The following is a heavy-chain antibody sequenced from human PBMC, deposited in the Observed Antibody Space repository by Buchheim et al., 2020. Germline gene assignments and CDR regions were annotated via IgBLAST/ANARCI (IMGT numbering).Heavy chain of an antibody. Sequence: EVQLVESGGGLVGPGGSLTLSCATSGFTFHDHWMSWIRQAPGKGLEWIARVKSTSAGGTIDYMTSVKGRFVISRDDSKNMLYLQMNSLKNEDTAVYYCTTEPRYWGQGTL. D-gene: IGHD3-9*01. CDR3: TTEPRY. CDR1: GFTFHDHW. J-gene: IGHJ4*02. CDR2: VKSTSAGGTI. V-gene: IGHV3-15*01.